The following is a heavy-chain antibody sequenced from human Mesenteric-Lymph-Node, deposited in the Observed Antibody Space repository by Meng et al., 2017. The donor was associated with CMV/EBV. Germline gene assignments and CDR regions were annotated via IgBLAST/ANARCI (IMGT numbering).Heavy chain of an antibody. CDR2: INSDGSST. Sequence: GESLKISCAASGFTFSSYWMHWVRQAPGKGLVWVSRINSDGSSTSYADSVKGRFTISRDNAKNTLYLQMSSLRAEDTAVYYCARVGWSYYDSSGYPAHWGQGTLVTVSS. J-gene: IGHJ4*02. D-gene: IGHD3-22*01. V-gene: IGHV3-74*01. CDR1: GFTFSSYW. CDR3: ARVGWSYYDSSGYPAH.